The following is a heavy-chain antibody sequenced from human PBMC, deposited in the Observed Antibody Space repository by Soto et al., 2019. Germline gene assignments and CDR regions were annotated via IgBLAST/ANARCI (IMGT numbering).Heavy chain of an antibody. D-gene: IGHD6-13*01. J-gene: IGHJ4*02. CDR3: ARTWPSSSWLTFDY. CDR1: GGTFSSYA. CDR2: MIPIFGTA. Sequence: QVQLVQSGAEVKKPGSSVKVSCKASGGTFSSYAISWVRRAPGQGLEWMGGMIPIFGTANYAEKFQGRVTSTADETTSTAYMELSSLRSEDTAVYYGARTWPSSSWLTFDYWGQGTLVTVSS. V-gene: IGHV1-69*01.